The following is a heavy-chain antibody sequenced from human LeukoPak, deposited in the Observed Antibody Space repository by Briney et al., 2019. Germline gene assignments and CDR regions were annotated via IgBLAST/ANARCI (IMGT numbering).Heavy chain of an antibody. CDR1: GGSFSGYY. J-gene: IGHJ6*02. CDR2: INHSGST. V-gene: IGHV4-34*01. CDR3: ARGMRWPQGPFYGMDV. Sequence: SETLSLTCAVYGGSFSGYYWSWIRQPPGKGLEWIGEINHSGSTNYNPSLKSRVTISVDTSKNQFSLKLSSVTAADTAVYYCARGMRWPQGPFYGMDVWGQGTTVTVSS. D-gene: IGHD5-24*01.